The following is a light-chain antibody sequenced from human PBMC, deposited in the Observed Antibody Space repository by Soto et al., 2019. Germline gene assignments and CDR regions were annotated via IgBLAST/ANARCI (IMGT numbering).Light chain of an antibody. CDR2: AAS. CDR3: QKYNSAPRT. J-gene: IGKJ1*01. Sequence: DIQMTQSPSSLSASVGDRVTIICRASQGIANYLAWYQHKPGKVPNLLIYAASTLQSGVPSRFSGGGSGTDFTLTISSLQPEDVATYYCQKYNSAPRTFGQGTKVDIK. V-gene: IGKV1-27*01. CDR1: QGIANY.